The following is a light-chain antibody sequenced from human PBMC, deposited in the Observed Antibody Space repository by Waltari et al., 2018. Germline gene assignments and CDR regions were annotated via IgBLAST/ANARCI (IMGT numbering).Light chain of an antibody. V-gene: IGKV3-15*01. CDR2: GAS. Sequence: EIVMTPSPAPLSVSQGARDTLSCRASQSVSSNLAWYQQKPGQAPRLLIYGASTRATGIPARFSGSGSGTEFTLTISSLQSEDFAVYYCQQYNNWPKTFGQGTKVEIK. J-gene: IGKJ1*01. CDR1: QSVSSN. CDR3: QQYNNWPKT.